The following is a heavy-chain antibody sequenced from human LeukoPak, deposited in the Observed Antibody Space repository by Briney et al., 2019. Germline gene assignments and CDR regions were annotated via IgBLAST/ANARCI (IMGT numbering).Heavy chain of an antibody. V-gene: IGHV5-51*01. J-gene: IGHJ6*02. CDR2: IYPGDSDT. CDR3: ARHNDILTGYYSPLYGMDV. Sequence: GESLKISCKGSGYSFTSYWIGWVRQVPGKGLGWMGIIYPGDSDTRYSPSFQGQVTISADKSISTAYLQWSSLKASDTAMYYCARHNDILTGYYSPLYGMDVWGQGTTVTVSS. D-gene: IGHD3-9*01. CDR1: GYSFTSYW.